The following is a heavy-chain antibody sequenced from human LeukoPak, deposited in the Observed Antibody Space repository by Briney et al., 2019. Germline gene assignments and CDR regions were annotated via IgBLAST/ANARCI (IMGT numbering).Heavy chain of an antibody. J-gene: IGHJ3*02. CDR3: ARGSLTVDAFDI. V-gene: IGHV4-61*02. Sequence: SQTLSLTCTVSGGSISSGSYYWSWIRQPAGKGLEWIGRIYTSGSTNYNPSLKSRVTISVDTSKNQFSLKLSSVTAADTAVYYCARGSLTVDAFDIWGQGTMVTVSS. D-gene: IGHD3-10*01. CDR1: GGSISSGSYY. CDR2: IYTSGST.